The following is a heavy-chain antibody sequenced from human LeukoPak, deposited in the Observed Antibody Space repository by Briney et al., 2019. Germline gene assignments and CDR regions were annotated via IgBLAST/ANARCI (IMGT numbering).Heavy chain of an antibody. CDR2: ISSSGSTI. V-gene: IGHV3-48*03. CDR1: GFTFSSYE. CDR3: ARGETAITMIVVVTDQTSGDAFDI. J-gene: IGHJ3*02. Sequence: QTGGSLRLSCAASGFTFSSYEMNWVRQAPGKGLEWVSYISSSGSTIYYADSVKGRFTISRDNAKNSLYLQMNSLRAEDTAVYYCARGETAITMIVVVTDQTSGDAFDIWGQGTMVTVSS. D-gene: IGHD3-22*01.